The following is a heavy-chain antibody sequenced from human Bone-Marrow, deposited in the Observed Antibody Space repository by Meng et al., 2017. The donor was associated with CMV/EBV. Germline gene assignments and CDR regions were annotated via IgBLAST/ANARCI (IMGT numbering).Heavy chain of an antibody. CDR1: GFDFSSYW. V-gene: IGHV3-7*01. J-gene: IGHJ4*02. CDR2: IKHDGSEK. D-gene: IGHD2-15*01. CDR3: ARDRPINIVVVVAATRGFDY. Sequence: GESLKISCAASGFDFSSYWMSWVRQAPGKGPQWVANIKHDGSEKYYVDSAKGRFTISRDNAKNSLYLQMNSLRAEDTAVYYCARDRPINIVVVVAATRGFDYWGQGTLVTVSS.